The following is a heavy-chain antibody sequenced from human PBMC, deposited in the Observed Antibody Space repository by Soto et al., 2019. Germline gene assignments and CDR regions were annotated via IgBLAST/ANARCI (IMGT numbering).Heavy chain of an antibody. D-gene: IGHD3-10*01. V-gene: IGHV3-73*01. CDR1: GFTFSGSA. J-gene: IGHJ6*02. CDR2: IRSKANSYAT. Sequence: GSLRLSCAASGFTFSGSAMHWVRQASGKGLEWVGRIRSKANSYATAYAASVKGRFTISRDDSKNTAYLQMNSLKTEDTAVYYCTRLSGSGTYYYYGMDVWGQGTTVTVSS. CDR3: TRLSGSGTYYYYGMDV.